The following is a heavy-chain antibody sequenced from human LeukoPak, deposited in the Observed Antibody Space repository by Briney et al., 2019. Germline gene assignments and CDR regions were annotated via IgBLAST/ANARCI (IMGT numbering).Heavy chain of an antibody. CDR2: ISWSGDNT. V-gene: IGHV3-23*01. Sequence: GGSLRLSCAASGMTSSTLLTGSGCQAPGKRLEWVSVISWSGDNTYYADSVKGRFTISRDNSKNTLYLQMDSLRAEDTGLGCRAKWDCTSVSCYNNNWGQGTLVTVSS. CDR1: GMTSSTLL. CDR3: AKWDCTSVSCYNNN. J-gene: IGHJ4*02. D-gene: IGHD2-2*02.